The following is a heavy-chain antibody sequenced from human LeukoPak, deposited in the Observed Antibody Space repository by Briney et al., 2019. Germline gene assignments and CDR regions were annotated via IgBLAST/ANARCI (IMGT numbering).Heavy chain of an antibody. D-gene: IGHD3-10*01. CDR3: ARLGIYYYYMDV. V-gene: IGHV4-34*01. CDR1: GESFSGYY. J-gene: IGHJ6*03. CDR2: INHSGST. Sequence: ETLSLTCAVYGESFSGYYWSWIRQPPGKGLEWIGEINHSGSTNYNPSLKSRVSISVDTSKNQFSLKLSSVTAADTAVYYCARLGIYYYYMDVWGKGTTVTISS.